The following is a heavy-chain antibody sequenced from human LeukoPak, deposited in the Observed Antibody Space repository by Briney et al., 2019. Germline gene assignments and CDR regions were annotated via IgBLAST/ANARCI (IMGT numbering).Heavy chain of an antibody. V-gene: IGHV1-2*02. CDR3: ATHYYRSGYLSFAY. CDR2: INPINGAT. Sequence: ASVKVSCKASGYTFTDYYMHWVRQAPGQGLEWMGWINPINGATSYAQKFQGRVSVTRDTSISTAYVELSELRSDDTAVYYCATHYYRSGYLSFAYWGQGTLVTVSS. D-gene: IGHD3-22*01. J-gene: IGHJ4*02. CDR1: GYTFTDYY.